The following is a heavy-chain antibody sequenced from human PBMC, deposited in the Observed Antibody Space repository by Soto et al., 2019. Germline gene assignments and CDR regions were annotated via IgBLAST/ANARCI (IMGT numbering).Heavy chain of an antibody. D-gene: IGHD2-15*01. CDR3: VRDGGVVVPRTLWWTFDY. J-gene: IGHJ4*02. Sequence: QVQLAQSGAEVVKPGASVKVSCRTSGYTFTSYAISWVRQAPGQGLEWMGWISAYNGNTEYAQEIQGRVTMTTDTSTSTTYMELRSLRSDDTAVYYCVRDGGVVVPRTLWWTFDYWGPGTLVTVSS. CDR1: GYTFTSYA. CDR2: ISAYNGNT. V-gene: IGHV1-18*04.